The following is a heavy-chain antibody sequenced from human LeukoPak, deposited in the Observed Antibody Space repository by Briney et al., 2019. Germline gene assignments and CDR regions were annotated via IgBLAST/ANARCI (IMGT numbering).Heavy chain of an antibody. J-gene: IGHJ5*01. CDR1: GFTFSTYA. V-gene: IGHV3-23*01. D-gene: IGHD3-10*01. Sequence: GGSLRLSCAASGFTFSTYAMGWVRQAPGKGLEYVSSISGSGSSTYYADSVKGRFTISRDNSKNTLYLQMNSLRAEDTAVYYCARVVTPMIRNGLDSWGQGTLVTVSS. CDR3: ARVVTPMIRNGLDS. CDR2: ISGSGSST.